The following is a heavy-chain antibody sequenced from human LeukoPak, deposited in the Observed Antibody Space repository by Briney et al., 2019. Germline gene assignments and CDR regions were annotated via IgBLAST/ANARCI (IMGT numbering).Heavy chain of an antibody. V-gene: IGHV5-51*01. CDR2: IYPGDSDT. Sequence: GESLKISCKGSGYSFTSYWIGWVRQMPGKGLEWMGIIYPGDSDTRYSPSFQGQVTISADKSISTAYLQWSSLKASDTAMYYCARHSFPSYSGSWEGGLIAFDIWGQGTMVTVSS. CDR3: ARHSFPSYSGSWEGGLIAFDI. CDR1: GYSFTSYW. D-gene: IGHD6-13*01. J-gene: IGHJ3*02.